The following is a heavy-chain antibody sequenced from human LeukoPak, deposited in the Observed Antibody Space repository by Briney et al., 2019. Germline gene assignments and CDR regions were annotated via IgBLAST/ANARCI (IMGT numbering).Heavy chain of an antibody. D-gene: IGHD3-3*01. V-gene: IGHV3-73*01. CDR3: TRSLYYDSWSGYFGGEDFDY. CDR2: IRSKASNYAT. Sequence: GGSLRLSCAASGFTFSASAIHWVRQASGKGLEWVGRIRSKASNYATTYGASVKGRFTFSRDDSKNTAYLQMNSLKTEDTAVYYCTRSLYYDSWSGYFGGEDFDYWGQGTLVTVSS. CDR1: GFTFSASA. J-gene: IGHJ4*02.